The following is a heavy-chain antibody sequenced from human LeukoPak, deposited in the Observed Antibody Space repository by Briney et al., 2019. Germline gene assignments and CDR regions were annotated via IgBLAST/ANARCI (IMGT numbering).Heavy chain of an antibody. CDR3: AKDPSPPLSWWEPSDY. J-gene: IGHJ4*02. D-gene: IGHD2-15*01. CDR1: GFTFSSYA. Sequence: GGSLRLSCAASGFTFSSYAMSWVRQAPGKGLEWVSAISGSGGSTYYADSVKGRFTISRDNSKNTLYLQMNSLRAEDTAVYYCAKDPSPPLSWWEPSDYWGQGTLVTVSS. CDR2: ISGSGGST. V-gene: IGHV3-23*01.